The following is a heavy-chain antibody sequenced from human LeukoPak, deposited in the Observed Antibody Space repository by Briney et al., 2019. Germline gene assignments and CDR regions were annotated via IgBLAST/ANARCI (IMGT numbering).Heavy chain of an antibody. J-gene: IGHJ4*02. CDR3: AREEHYGSGSYYLDY. V-gene: IGHV1-2*02. D-gene: IGHD3-10*01. CDR2: INPNSGGP. CDR1: GYTFTGYY. Sequence: ASVKVSCKASGYTFTGYYMHWVRQAPGQGLEWMGGINPNSGGPHYAQKFQGRVTMTRDTSISTVYMELSRLRSDDSAVYYCAREEHYGSGSYYLDYWGLGTLVTVSS.